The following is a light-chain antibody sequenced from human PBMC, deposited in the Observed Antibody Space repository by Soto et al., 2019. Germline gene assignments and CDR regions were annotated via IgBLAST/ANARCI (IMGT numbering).Light chain of an antibody. J-gene: IGKJ1*01. CDR1: QSVSSSY. V-gene: IGKV3-20*01. CDR3: QQYGSSPWT. Sequence: EIGLTQSPGTLSLSPGERATLSCSASQSVSSSYLAWYQQKPGQAPRLLIYGASSRATGIPDRFSGSGSGTDFTLTISRLEHEDLAVYYCQQYGSSPWTFGQRTKVPIK. CDR2: GAS.